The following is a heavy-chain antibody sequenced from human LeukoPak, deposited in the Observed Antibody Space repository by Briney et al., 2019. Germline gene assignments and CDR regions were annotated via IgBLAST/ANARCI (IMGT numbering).Heavy chain of an antibody. D-gene: IGHD4-17*01. V-gene: IGHV3-72*01. CDR2: TRNKANRYTT. CDR1: GFTFSDHY. CDR3: ARGYGRSERGGAFDL. Sequence: GGSLRLSCAASGFTFSDHYMDWVRQAPGKGLEWVGRTRNKANRYTTEYAASVKGRFIISRDDSKNSVHLQMNSLKTEDTAVYYCARGYGRSERGGAFDLWGQGTRVTVSS. J-gene: IGHJ3*01.